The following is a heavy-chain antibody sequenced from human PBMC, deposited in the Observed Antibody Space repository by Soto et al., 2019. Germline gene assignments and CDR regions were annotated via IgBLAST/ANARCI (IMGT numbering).Heavy chain of an antibody. D-gene: IGHD2-15*01. CDR2: INSDGSST. CDR3: ASCGSGGSCYFYNWFDP. CDR1: GFTFSSYW. Sequence: EVQLVESGGGLVQPGGSLRLSCAASGFTFSSYWMHWVRQAPGKGLVWVSRINSDGSSTSYADSVKGRFTISRDNAKNTLYLQMNSLRAEDTAVYYCASCGSGGSCYFYNWFDPWGQGTLVTVSS. V-gene: IGHV3-74*01. J-gene: IGHJ5*02.